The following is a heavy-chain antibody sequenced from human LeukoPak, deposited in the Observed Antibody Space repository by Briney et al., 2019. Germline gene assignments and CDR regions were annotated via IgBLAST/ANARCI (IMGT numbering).Heavy chain of an antibody. D-gene: IGHD3-9*01. J-gene: IGHJ4*02. Sequence: GSLRLSCAASGFTFSSYSMNWVRQAPGKGLEWVSSISSSSSYIYYADSEKGRFTISRDNAKNSLYLQMNSLRAEDTAVYYCARFDILTAWDYWGQGTLVTVSS. V-gene: IGHV3-21*01. CDR1: GFTFSSYS. CDR2: ISSSSSYI. CDR3: ARFDILTAWDY.